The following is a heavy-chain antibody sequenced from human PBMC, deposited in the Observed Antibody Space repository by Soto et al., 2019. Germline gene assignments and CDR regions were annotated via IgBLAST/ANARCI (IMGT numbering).Heavy chain of an antibody. Sequence: EVQVSESGGTLVQPGGSLRLSCAVSGFTFNNYAMSWVRQAPGKGLEWVSTIRAGDGGADYADSVKGRFTISRDNSKNTLSLQMSSLRADDTAVYYCAKSYYGERYCYFNLWGRGTQVSVSS. J-gene: IGHJ2*01. V-gene: IGHV3-23*01. CDR3: AKSYYGERYCYFNL. D-gene: IGHD4-17*01. CDR1: GFTFNNYA. CDR2: IRAGDGGA.